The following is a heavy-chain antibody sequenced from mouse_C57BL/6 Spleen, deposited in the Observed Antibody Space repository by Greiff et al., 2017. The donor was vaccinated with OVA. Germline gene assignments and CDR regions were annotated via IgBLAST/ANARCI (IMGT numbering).Heavy chain of an antibody. Sequence: EVKLQESGPGLVKPSQSLSLTCSVTGYSITSGYYWNWIRQFPGNKLEWMGYISYDGSNNYNPSLKNRISITRDTSKNQFFLKLNSVTTEDTATYYCARALIYYGNYEVDYWGQGTSVTVSS. CDR3: ARALIYYGNYEVDY. J-gene: IGHJ4*01. CDR2: ISYDGSN. D-gene: IGHD2-1*01. V-gene: IGHV3-6*01. CDR1: GYSITSGYY.